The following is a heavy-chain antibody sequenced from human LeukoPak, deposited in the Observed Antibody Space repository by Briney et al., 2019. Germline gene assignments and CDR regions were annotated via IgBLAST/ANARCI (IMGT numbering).Heavy chain of an antibody. D-gene: IGHD3-16*01. Sequence: PGGSLRLSCAASGFTFSSYWMHWVRQAPGKGLVWVSRINSDGSSTSYADSVKGRFTISRDNAKNTVYLQMNSLRAEDTAMYFCAKVYYDYFDYWGQGTLVTVSS. CDR3: AKVYYDYFDY. CDR2: INSDGSST. CDR1: GFTFSSYW. J-gene: IGHJ4*02. V-gene: IGHV3-74*01.